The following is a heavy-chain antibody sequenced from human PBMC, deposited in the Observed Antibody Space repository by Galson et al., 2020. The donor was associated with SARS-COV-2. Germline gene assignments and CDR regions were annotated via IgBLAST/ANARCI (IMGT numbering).Heavy chain of an antibody. CDR1: GGSISSGGYY. J-gene: IGHJ6*02. V-gene: IGHV4-31*03. CDR3: ARDYLVRQQLVRGAHYYYYGMDV. CDR2: IYYSGST. D-gene: IGHD6-13*01. Sequence: TSETLYLTCTVSGGSISSGGYYWSWIRQHQGKGLEWIGYIYYSGSTYYNPSLKSRVTISVDTSKNQFSLKLSSVTAADTAVYYCARDYLVRQQLVRGAHYYYYGMDVWGQGTTVTVSS.